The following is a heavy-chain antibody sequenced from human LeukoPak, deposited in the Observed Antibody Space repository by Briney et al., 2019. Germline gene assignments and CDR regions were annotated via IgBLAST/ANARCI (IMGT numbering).Heavy chain of an antibody. CDR3: ARDSSSTEYYYYYYMDV. CDR1: GDSVSSNSAA. J-gene: IGHJ6*03. Sequence: SQTLSPTCAISGDSVSSNSAAWNWIRQSPSRGLEWLGRTYYRSKWYNDYAVSVRSRITINPDTSKNQFSLQLNSVTPEDTAVYYCARDSSSTEYYYYYYMDVWGKGTTVTVSS. V-gene: IGHV6-1*01. D-gene: IGHD6-6*01. CDR2: TYYRSKWYN.